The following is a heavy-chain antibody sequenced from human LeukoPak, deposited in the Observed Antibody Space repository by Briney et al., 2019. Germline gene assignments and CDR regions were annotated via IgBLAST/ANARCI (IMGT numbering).Heavy chain of an antibody. D-gene: IGHD3-10*01. CDR2: IQRDGNEK. Sequence: GGSLRLSCAASGFTFSSYWMNWVRQAPGKGLEWVVNIQRDGNEKYYVDSVKGRFSISRDNAKNLLYLQMDSLRAEDTAVYYCAKEGAYPIITYDSWGQGALVTVSP. CDR1: GFTFSSYW. V-gene: IGHV3-7*01. CDR3: AKEGAYPIITYDS. J-gene: IGHJ5*01.